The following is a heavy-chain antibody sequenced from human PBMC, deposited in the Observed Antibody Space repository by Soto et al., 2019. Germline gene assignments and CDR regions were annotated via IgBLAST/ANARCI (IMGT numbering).Heavy chain of an antibody. D-gene: IGHD4-17*01. Sequence: GGSLRLSCTASGFTFTSYGMRWVRQAPGKGLQWVSTIRGDGGQTHYTDSVKGRFSISRDNSKNTVYLQMDSLRAEDTAMSFCARDVGLDSDDFLADWGQGTQVTVSS. CDR3: ARDVGLDSDDFLAD. CDR2: IRGDGGQT. CDR1: GFTFTSYG. J-gene: IGHJ1*01. V-gene: IGHV3-23*01.